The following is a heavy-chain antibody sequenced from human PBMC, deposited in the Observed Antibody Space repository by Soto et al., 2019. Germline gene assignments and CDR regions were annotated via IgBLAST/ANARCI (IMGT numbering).Heavy chain of an antibody. Sequence: QVQLVESGGGVVQPGRSLRRSCEASGFTFRSYAMHWVRQAPGKGLEWVALISFDGSKKQYADSVKGRFTISRDNSKSTLSLQMNSLTIQDTAVYYCARSGSSFPFDHWGQGTLVPVSS. J-gene: IGHJ4*02. CDR1: GFTFRSYA. V-gene: IGHV3-30*04. D-gene: IGHD1-26*01. CDR2: ISFDGSKK. CDR3: ARSGSSFPFDH.